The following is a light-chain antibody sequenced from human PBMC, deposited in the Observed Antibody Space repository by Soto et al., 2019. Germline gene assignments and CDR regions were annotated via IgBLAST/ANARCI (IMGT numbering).Light chain of an antibody. J-gene: IGLJ3*02. CDR3: VLYMGSGSWV. CDR2: STN. CDR1: SGSVSTSYY. V-gene: IGLV8-61*01. Sequence: QTVVTQEPSFSVSPGGTVTRTCGLSSGSVSTSYYPSWYQQTPGQAPRTLIHSTNTRSSGVPDRFSGSILGNKAALTITGAQADDESDYYCVLYMGSGSWVFGGGTKLTV.